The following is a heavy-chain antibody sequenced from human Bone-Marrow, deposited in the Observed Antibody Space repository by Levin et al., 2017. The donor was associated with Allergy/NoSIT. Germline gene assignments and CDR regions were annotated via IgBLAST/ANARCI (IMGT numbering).Heavy chain of an antibody. D-gene: IGHD3-22*01. Sequence: PEASVKVSCKASGGTFSRFLISWVRQAPGQGLEWMGGIVPLFEAANYTRKFQGRVTITADESTSTAHMELSSLRSEDTALYYCAVGVFKTYYESSLPVDYWGQGTLVTVSS. V-gene: IGHV1-69*13. J-gene: IGHJ4*02. CDR1: GGTFSRFL. CDR2: IVPLFEAA. CDR3: AVGVFKTYYESSLPVDY.